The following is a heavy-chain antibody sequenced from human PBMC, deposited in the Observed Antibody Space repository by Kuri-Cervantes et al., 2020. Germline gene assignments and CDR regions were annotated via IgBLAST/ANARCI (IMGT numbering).Heavy chain of an antibody. Sequence: GGSLRLSCAASGFTFSSYGMHWVRQAPGKGLEWVAVISYDGSNKYYADSVKGRFTISRDNSKNTLYLQMNSLRAEDTAVYYCASMVRGVIIMEYYFDYWGQGTLVTVSS. D-gene: IGHD3-10*01. V-gene: IGHV3-30*03. J-gene: IGHJ4*02. CDR3: ASMVRGVIIMEYYFDY. CDR2: ISYDGSNK. CDR1: GFTFSSYG.